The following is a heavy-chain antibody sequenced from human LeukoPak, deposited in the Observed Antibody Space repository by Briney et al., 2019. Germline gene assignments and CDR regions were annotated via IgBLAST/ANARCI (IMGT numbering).Heavy chain of an antibody. J-gene: IGHJ4*02. Sequence: PGRSLRLSCAASGFTFDDYAMHWVRQAPGKGLEWVSGISWNSGSIGYADSVKGRFTISRDNAKNSLYLQMNSLRAEDTALYYCAKDMGGLVTAILDYWGQGTLVTVSS. CDR3: AKDMGGLVTAILDY. CDR1: GFTFDDYA. CDR2: ISWNSGSI. D-gene: IGHD2-21*02. V-gene: IGHV3-9*01.